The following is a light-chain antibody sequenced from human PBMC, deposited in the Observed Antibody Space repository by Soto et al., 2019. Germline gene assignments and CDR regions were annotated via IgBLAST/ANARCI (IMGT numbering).Light chain of an antibody. Sequence: SALTQPASVSGSPGQSITISCTGTNSDDGGYNYVSWYQHHPGKAPKLMIYDVSNRPSGVSNRFSGSKSGNTASLTISGLQPEDEADYYCCSYTTSNTRQIVFGTGTKVTVL. V-gene: IGLV2-14*03. CDR1: NSDDGGYNY. CDR3: CSYTTSNTRQIV. CDR2: DVS. J-gene: IGLJ1*01.